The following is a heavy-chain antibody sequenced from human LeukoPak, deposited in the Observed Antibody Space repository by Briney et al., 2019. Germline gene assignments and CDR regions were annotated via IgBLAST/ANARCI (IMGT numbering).Heavy chain of an antibody. V-gene: IGHV1-8*01. CDR1: GYTFTSYD. CDR2: MNPNSGNT. Sequence: ASVKVSCKASGYTFTSYDINWVRQATGQGLEWMGWMNPNSGNTGYAQKFQGRVTMTRNTSISTAYMELSSLRSEDTAVYYCVRGVGYCSGGSCYYTTVYNWFDPWGQGTLVTVSS. D-gene: IGHD2-15*01. J-gene: IGHJ5*02. CDR3: VRGVGYCSGGSCYYTTVYNWFDP.